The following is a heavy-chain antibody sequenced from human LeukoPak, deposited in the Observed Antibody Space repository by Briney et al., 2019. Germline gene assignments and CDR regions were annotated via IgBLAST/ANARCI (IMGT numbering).Heavy chain of an antibody. CDR3: ARSAARPPNYYYGMDV. D-gene: IGHD6-6*01. J-gene: IGHJ6*02. CDR1: RHIFTCYG. CDR2: ISAYNGNT. Sequence: GASVEVSCNAARHIFTCYGISWVRQAPGQGLEWMGWISAYNGNTNYAQKLQGRVTMTTDTSTSTAYMELRSLRSDDTAVYYCARSAARPPNYYYGMDVWGQGTTVTVSS. V-gene: IGHV1-18*01.